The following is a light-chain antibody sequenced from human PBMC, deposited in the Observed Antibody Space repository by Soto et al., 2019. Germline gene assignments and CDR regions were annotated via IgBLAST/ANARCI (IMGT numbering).Light chain of an antibody. CDR3: QQYNNWPFS. CDR2: GAS. J-gene: IGKJ5*01. V-gene: IGKV3-15*01. Sequence: DIVMTQSPAILSVSPGETATLSCRASQSFSSHVAWYQQKPGQAPRLLIYGASTRATGIPAGFSGSASGTEFTLTISSLQSEDFAVYFCQQYNNWPFSFGQGTRLEIK. CDR1: QSFSSH.